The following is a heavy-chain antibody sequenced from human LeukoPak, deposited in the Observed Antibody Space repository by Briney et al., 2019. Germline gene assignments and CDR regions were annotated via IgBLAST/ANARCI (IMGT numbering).Heavy chain of an antibody. CDR3: ARRKEDFDY. CDR1: GGSISSYY. CDR2: IYYRGST. J-gene: IGHJ4*02. Sequence: SETLSLTCTVSGGSISSYYWSWIRQPPGKGLEWIGYIYYRGSTNYNPSLKSRVTISVHTSKNQFSLKLSSVTAADTAVYYCARRKEDFDYWGQGTLVTVSS. V-gene: IGHV4-59*08.